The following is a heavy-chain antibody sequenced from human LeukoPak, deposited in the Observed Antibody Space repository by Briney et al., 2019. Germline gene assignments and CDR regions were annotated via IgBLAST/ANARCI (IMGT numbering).Heavy chain of an antibody. CDR2: IYYSGST. CDR3: ARAGDYGDYVGY. V-gene: IGHV4-59*01. Sequence: SETLCLTCTVSGGSISSYYWSWTRQPPGKGLEWIGYIYYSGSTNYNPSLKSRVTLSVDTSKNQFSLKLSSVTAADTAVYYCARAGDYGDYVGYRGQGTLVTVSS. J-gene: IGHJ4*02. D-gene: IGHD4-17*01. CDR1: GGSISSYY.